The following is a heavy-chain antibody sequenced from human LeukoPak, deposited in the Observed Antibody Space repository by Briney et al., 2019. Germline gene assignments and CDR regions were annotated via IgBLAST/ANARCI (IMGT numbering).Heavy chain of an antibody. CDR2: ISSNGGIT. J-gene: IGHJ4*02. CDR3: VKVSVTGTSVDY. CDR1: GCTFSSYP. V-gene: IGHV3-64D*06. Sequence: GGSLRLSCSASGCTFSSYPMHWVRQAPGKGLQYVSAISSNGGITYYADSVKDRFTISRDNSKNTLYLQMSSLRAEDMAVYYYVKVSVTGTSVDYWGQGTLVTVSS. D-gene: IGHD6-19*01.